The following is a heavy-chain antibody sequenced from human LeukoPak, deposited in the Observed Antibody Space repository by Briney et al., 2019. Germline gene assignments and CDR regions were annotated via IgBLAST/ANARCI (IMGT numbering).Heavy chain of an antibody. CDR3: ARDLSSLLETTVSPYFDY. D-gene: IGHD4-17*01. Sequence: GGSLRLSCAASGFTFSSYAMHRVRQAPGKGLEWVAVISYDGSNKYYADSVKGRFTISRDNSKNTLYLQMNSLRAEDTAVYYCARDLSSLLETTVSPYFDYWGQGTLVTVSS. J-gene: IGHJ4*02. CDR1: GFTFSSYA. CDR2: ISYDGSNK. V-gene: IGHV3-30-3*01.